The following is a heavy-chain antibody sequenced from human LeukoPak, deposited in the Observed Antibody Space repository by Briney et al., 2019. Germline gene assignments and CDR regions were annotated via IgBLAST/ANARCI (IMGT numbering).Heavy chain of an antibody. V-gene: IGHV3-30-3*01. CDR1: GFTFSSYA. Sequence: GRSLRLSCAASGFTFSSYAMHWVRQVPGKGLEWVAVISYDGSNKYYADSVKGRFTISRDNSKNTLYLQMNSLRVEDTAVYYCAKDVRSSWSIDYWGQGTLVTVSS. CDR3: AKDVRSSWSIDY. J-gene: IGHJ4*02. D-gene: IGHD6-13*01. CDR2: ISYDGSNK.